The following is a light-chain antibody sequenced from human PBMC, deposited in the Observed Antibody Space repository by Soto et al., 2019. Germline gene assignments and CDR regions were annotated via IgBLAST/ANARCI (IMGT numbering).Light chain of an antibody. CDR3: SLYTTSSTPSYV. J-gene: IGLJ1*01. V-gene: IGLV2-14*01. CDR2: EVN. CDR1: SFDVDDYNS. Sequence: QSVLTHPASVSGSPGQSIAISCTGTSFDVDDYNSVSWYQQPPGKAPKLIIYEVNNRPSGVSNRFSGSNSDNTASLTISGLQAEDEADYYCSLYTTSSTPSYVVGTGAKVTVL.